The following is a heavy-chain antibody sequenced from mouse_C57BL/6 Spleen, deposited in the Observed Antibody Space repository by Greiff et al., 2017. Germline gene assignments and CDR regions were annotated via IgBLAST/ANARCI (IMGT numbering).Heavy chain of an antibody. CDR2: ISGGGGNT. CDR3: ARPPYDYDGAWFAY. Sequence: EVHLVESGGGLVKPGGSLKLSCAASGFTFSSYTMSWVRQTPEKRLEWVATISGGGGNTYYPDSVKGRFTISRDNAKNTLYLQMSSLRSEDTALYYCARPPYDYDGAWFAYWGQGTLVTVSA. D-gene: IGHD2-4*01. V-gene: IGHV5-9*01. J-gene: IGHJ3*01. CDR1: GFTFSSYT.